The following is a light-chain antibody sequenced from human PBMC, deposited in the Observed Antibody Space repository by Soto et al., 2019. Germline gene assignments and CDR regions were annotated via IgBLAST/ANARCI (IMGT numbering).Light chain of an antibody. Sequence: QSVLTQPASVSGSPGQSITISCTGTSSDVGAYNYVSWYQQYPGRAPKVIIFEVRKRPPGVSTRFSGSKSGDTASLTISGLQAEDEADYYCSSYRSSTTFVFGTGTKVTV. CDR2: EVR. J-gene: IGLJ1*01. CDR1: SSDVGAYNY. V-gene: IGLV2-14*01. CDR3: SSYRSSTTFV.